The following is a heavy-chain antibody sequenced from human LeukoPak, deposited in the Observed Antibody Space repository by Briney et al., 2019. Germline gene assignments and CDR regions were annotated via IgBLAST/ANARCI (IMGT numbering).Heavy chain of an antibody. CDR3: ARGSSGYTYGFDY. V-gene: IGHV5-51*01. J-gene: IGHJ4*02. D-gene: IGHD5-18*01. CDR2: IDPGDSDT. CDR1: GYSFNTYW. Sequence: GESLKISCKGSGYSFNTYWIGWVRQMPGKGPEWMGIIDPGDSDTRYSPSFQGQVTISADKSIRNAYLQWSSLKASDTAMYYCARGSSGYTYGFDYWGQGTLVTVSS.